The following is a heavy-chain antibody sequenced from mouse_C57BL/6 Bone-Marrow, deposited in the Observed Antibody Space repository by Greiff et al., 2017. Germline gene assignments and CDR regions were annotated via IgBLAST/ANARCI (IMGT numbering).Heavy chain of an antibody. D-gene: IGHD4-1*01. CDR2: INPGSGGT. CDR3: ARRVGREYAMDY. Sequence: QVQLQQSGAELVRPGTSVKVSCKASGYAFTNYLIEWVKQRPGQGLEWIGVINPGSGGTNYNEKFKSKATLTADKSSSTAYMQLSSLTSEDSAVYFCARRVGREYAMDYWGQGTSVTVSS. V-gene: IGHV1-54*01. CDR1: GYAFTNYL. J-gene: IGHJ4*01.